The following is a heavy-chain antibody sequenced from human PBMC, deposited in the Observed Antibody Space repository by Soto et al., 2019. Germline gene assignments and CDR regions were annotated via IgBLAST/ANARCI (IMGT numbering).Heavy chain of an antibody. CDR1: GGSISSSSYY. V-gene: IGHV4-39*01. J-gene: IGHJ4*02. D-gene: IGHD3-16*02. CDR2: IYYSGST. CDR3: ARHYDYIWGSYRPSAGFDY. Sequence: QLQLQESGPGLVKPSETLSLTCTVSGGSISSSSYYWGWIRQPPGKGLEWIGSIYYSGSTYYNPSLKSRVTISVDTSKNQFSLKLSSVTAADTAVYYCARHYDYIWGSYRPSAGFDYWGQGTLVTVSS.